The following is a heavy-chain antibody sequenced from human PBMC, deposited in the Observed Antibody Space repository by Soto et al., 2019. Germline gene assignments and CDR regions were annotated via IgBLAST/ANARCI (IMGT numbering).Heavy chain of an antibody. D-gene: IGHD3-22*01. V-gene: IGHV1-18*04. CDR2: ISGYNGNT. CDR3: ARVDYYDSSGYYGY. J-gene: IGHJ4*02. CDR1: GYTFTIYG. Sequence: QVQLVQSGAEVKKPGASVKVSCKTSGYTFTIYGISWVRQAPGQGLEWMGWISGYNGNTDYAQNPQDRATLTTDAHTSSVYMELRSLRSDDTAVYYCARVDYYDSSGYYGYWGQGTLITVSS.